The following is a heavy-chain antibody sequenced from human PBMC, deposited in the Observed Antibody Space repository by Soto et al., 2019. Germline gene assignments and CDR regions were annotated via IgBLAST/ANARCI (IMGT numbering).Heavy chain of an antibody. CDR3: ANGRDMITFGGVSAPARHEAFDI. CDR2: ISYDGSNK. D-gene: IGHD3-16*01. Sequence: QVQLVESGGGVVQPGRSLRLSCAASGFTFSSYGMHWVRQAPGKGLEWVAVISYDGSNKYYADSVKGRFTISRDNSKNTLYLQMNGLRAEDTAVYYCANGRDMITFGGVSAPARHEAFDIWGQGTMVTVSS. CDR1: GFTFSSYG. J-gene: IGHJ3*02. V-gene: IGHV3-30*18.